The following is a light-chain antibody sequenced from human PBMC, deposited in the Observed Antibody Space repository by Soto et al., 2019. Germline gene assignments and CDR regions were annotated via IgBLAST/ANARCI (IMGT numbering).Light chain of an antibody. CDR1: QSVNNY. J-gene: IGKJ3*01. Sequence: EIVLTQSPATLSLSPGERATLSCRASQSVNNYLAWYQQRPGHAPRLLIYDASNRATGIPARFSGSGSGTDFTLTISSLEPEDFAVYYCQHRNNRPFSFGPGTKVDIK. CDR3: QHRNNRPFS. CDR2: DAS. V-gene: IGKV3-11*01.